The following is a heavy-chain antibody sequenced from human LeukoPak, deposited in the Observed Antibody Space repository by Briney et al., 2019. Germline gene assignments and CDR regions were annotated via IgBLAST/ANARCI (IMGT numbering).Heavy chain of an antibody. J-gene: IGHJ6*02. CDR1: GFTFRSYG. V-gene: IGHV3-30*18. D-gene: IGHD3-10*01. CDR3: AKDGEFGELCRSSCPPKYGMDV. Sequence: PGRSLRLSCAASGFTFRSYGMHWVRQAPGKGLEWVALISFDESNKYYTDSVKGRFTISRDNSRDTLYLQMNSLRAEDTAVYYCAKDGEFGELCRSSCPPKYGMDVWGQGTTVTVSS. CDR2: ISFDESNK.